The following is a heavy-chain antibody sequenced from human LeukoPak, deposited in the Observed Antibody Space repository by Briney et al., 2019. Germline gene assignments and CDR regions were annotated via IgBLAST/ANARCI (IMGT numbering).Heavy chain of an antibody. CDR3: ARDNSVGDNAWWFDP. D-gene: IGHD1-26*01. CDR2: INTQNGNT. J-gene: IGHJ5*02. V-gene: IGHV1-3*03. CDR1: GYTFFLFA. Sequence: GASVKASCKASGYTFFLFAIHWVRQAPGQGLEWMGWINTQNGNTEYSQEFQGRVTMTRDMSTSTDYMELSSLRSEDTAIYYCARDNSVGDNAWWFDPWGQGTLVTVSS.